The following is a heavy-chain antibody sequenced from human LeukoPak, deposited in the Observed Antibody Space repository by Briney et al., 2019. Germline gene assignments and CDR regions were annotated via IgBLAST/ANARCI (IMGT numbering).Heavy chain of an antibody. D-gene: IGHD1-26*01. V-gene: IGHV4-39*01. CDR2: FFYGGST. CDR3: ARHVGAVLWYFYY. Sequence: PSETLSLTCSVWGRYISSCRHYSGWIRQPPGKGLEWIGSFFYGGSTYYNPSLKSRVTISVDTSKNQFSLNLSSVTAADTAVYYCARHVGAVLWYFYYWGQGTLVTVSS. J-gene: IGHJ4*02. CDR1: GRYISSCRHY.